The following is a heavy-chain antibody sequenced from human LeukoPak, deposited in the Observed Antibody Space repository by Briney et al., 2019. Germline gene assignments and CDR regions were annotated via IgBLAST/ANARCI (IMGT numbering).Heavy chain of an antibody. J-gene: IGHJ6*03. CDR3: ARVARGDYYYYYMDV. V-gene: IGHV3-74*01. CDR2: INNDGSST. CDR1: GFTLSSYW. Sequence: GGSLRLSCAGSGFTLSSYWMSWVRQAPGKGLVWVSRINNDGSSTSYADSVQGRFTISRDNAKNTLYLQMNSLRAEDTALYYCARVARGDYYYYYMDVWGKGTTVTVSS. D-gene: IGHD3-10*01.